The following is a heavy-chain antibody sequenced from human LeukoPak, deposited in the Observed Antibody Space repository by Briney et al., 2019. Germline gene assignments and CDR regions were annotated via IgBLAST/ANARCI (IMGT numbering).Heavy chain of an antibody. J-gene: IGHJ4*02. D-gene: IGHD3-9*01. CDR3: AKDLRKRYFDWLPYFDY. CDR1: GFTFSSYG. Sequence: GRSLRLSCEASGFTFSSYGMHWVRQAPGKGLEWVAVISYDGSNKYYADSVKGRFTISRDNSKNTLYLQMNSLRAEDTAVYYCAKDLRKRYFDWLPYFDYWGQGTLVTVSS. CDR2: ISYDGSNK. V-gene: IGHV3-30*18.